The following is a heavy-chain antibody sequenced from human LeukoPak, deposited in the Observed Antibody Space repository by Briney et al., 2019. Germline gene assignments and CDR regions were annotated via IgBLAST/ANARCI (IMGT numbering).Heavy chain of an antibody. CDR3: ALPEGGYGDFDY. CDR1: GFTSSSYG. J-gene: IGHJ4*02. D-gene: IGHD5-12*01. CDR2: IRYDGSNK. Sequence: PGGSLRLSCAASGFTSSSYGMHWVRQAPGKGLEWVAFIRYDGSNKYYADSVKGRFTISRDNSKNTLYLQMNSLRAEDTAVYYCALPEGGYGDFDYWGQGTLVTVSS. V-gene: IGHV3-30*02.